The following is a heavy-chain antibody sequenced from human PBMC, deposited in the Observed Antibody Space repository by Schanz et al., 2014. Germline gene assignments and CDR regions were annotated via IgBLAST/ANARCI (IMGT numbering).Heavy chain of an antibody. V-gene: IGHV1-46*03. D-gene: IGHD2-2*01. J-gene: IGHJ4*02. CDR1: GYTFTSYY. CDR2: INPSSGTT. CDR3: ARGGFFDSTNFDS. Sequence: QGQLVQSGAEVKKPGVSVKVSCKASGYTFTSYYIHWVRQAPGQGLEWMGKINPSSGTTRIAQNCQGRLTVTRDTSTSTVNMELSSLRSEDTAVYYCARGGFFDSTNFDSWGQGTLVTVSS.